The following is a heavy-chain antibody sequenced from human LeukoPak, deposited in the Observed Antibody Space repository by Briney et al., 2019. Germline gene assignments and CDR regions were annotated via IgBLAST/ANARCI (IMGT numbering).Heavy chain of an antibody. V-gene: IGHV1-69*13. CDR2: IIPIFGTA. J-gene: IGHJ3*02. Sequence: VASVKVSCKASGGTFSSYAISWVRQAPGQGLEWMGGIIPIFGTANYAQKFQGRVTITADESTSTAYMELSSLRSEDTAVYYCATGEAEHHAFDIWGQGTMVTVSS. CDR1: GGTFSSYA. D-gene: IGHD1-26*01. CDR3: ATGEAEHHAFDI.